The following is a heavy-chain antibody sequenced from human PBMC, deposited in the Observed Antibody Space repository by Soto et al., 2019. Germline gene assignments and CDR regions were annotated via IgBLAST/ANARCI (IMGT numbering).Heavy chain of an antibody. CDR1: DYSFTSYW. D-gene: IGHD6-6*01. Sequence: PGESLKISCRASDYSFTSYWIAWVRQMPGQGLELMGIIYPGDSDTRYSPSFQGQVTISADKSISTAYLQWSSLKASDTAIYYCARGGVAARTFDYWGQGTLVTGSS. CDR2: IYPGDSDT. V-gene: IGHV5-51*01. CDR3: ARGGVAARTFDY. J-gene: IGHJ4*02.